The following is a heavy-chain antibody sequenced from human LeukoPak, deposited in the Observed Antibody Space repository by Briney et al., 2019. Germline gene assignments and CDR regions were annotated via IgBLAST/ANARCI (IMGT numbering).Heavy chain of an antibody. CDR3: PTLNSVGNYY. J-gene: IGHJ4*02. CDR1: GFTFSRFW. D-gene: IGHD4-23*01. Sequence: GESLRLSCAASGFTFSRFWMHWVRQPPGQGLVWVSRIDTGRSNTAYADSVQGRVTISRDNATNTAYLQLNSLRAEDTAGYYCPTLNSVGNYYWGQGVLVTVSS. CDR2: IDTGRSNT. V-gene: IGHV3-74*01.